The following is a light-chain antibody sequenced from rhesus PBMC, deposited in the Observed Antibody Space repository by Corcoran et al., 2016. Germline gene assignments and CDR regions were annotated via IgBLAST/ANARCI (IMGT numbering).Light chain of an antibody. CDR3: LQYTSSPYS. V-gene: IGKV1-22*01. CDR2: KAS. J-gene: IGKJ2*01. CDR1: QGISSW. Sequence: DIQMTQSPSFLSASVGDKVTITCRASQGISSWLAWYQQKPGKAPKLLIYKASNLQGGDPSRFSGSGSSTDFTLTISSLQPEDFATYYCLQYTSSPYSFGQETKVEIK.